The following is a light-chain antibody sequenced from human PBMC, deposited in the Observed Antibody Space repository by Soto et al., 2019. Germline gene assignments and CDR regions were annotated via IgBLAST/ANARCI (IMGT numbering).Light chain of an antibody. CDR2: DNN. CDR3: AAWDDSLNGVV. CDR1: SSNIGSNT. V-gene: IGLV1-44*01. J-gene: IGLJ2*01. Sequence: QSVLTQPPSASGPPGQRVTISCSGSSSNIGSNTVNWYQQLPGTAPKLLICDNNQRPSGVPDRFSGSKSGTSASLASSGLQSEDEADYYCAAWDDSLNGVVFGGGTKLTVL.